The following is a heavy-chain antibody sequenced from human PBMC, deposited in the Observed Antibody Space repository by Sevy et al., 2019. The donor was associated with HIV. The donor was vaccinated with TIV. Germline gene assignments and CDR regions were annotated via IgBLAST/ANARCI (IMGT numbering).Heavy chain of an antibody. CDR2: IHHTGST. V-gene: IGHV4-4*02. CDR1: GASITISTW. D-gene: IGHD6-25*01. J-gene: IGHJ3*02. CDR3: VRAKFGSVLGDALDI. Sequence: SETLSLTCAVSGASITISTWWGWVRQPPGKVLEWIGEIHHTGSTNSNPSLKTRVTLSVDKSKNQFSLNLNSVTAADTAVYYCVRAKFGSVLGDALDIWGQGTMVTVSS.